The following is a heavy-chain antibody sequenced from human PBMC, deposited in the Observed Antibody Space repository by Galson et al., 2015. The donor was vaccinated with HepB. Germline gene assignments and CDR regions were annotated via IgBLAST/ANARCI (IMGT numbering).Heavy chain of an antibody. V-gene: IGHV3-23*01. J-gene: IGHJ4*02. Sequence: SLRLSCAASGFTFSSYAMSWVRQAPGKGLEWVSAISGSGGSTYYADSVKGRFTISRDNSKNTLYLLMNSLRAEDTAVYYCAKDFMYCGGDCYSPYFDYWGQGTLVTVSS. CDR1: GFTFSSYA. D-gene: IGHD2-21*01. CDR2: ISGSGGST. CDR3: AKDFMYCGGDCYSPYFDY.